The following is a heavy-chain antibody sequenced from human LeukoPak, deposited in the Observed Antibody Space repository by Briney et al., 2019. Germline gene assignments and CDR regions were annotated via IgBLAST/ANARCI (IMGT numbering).Heavy chain of an antibody. V-gene: IGHV1-8*01. CDR2: MTPSSGSA. D-gene: IGHD6-6*01. Sequence: ASVKVACKTSGYRFTSYDISWARQATGQGLQWMGRMTPSSGSAEYAQRFQGRVTLTRDTASGTAYLELRGLSADDTAIYYCAREGPLFVLDYWGQGTRVAVSS. CDR3: AREGPLFVLDY. CDR1: GYRFTSYD. J-gene: IGHJ4*02.